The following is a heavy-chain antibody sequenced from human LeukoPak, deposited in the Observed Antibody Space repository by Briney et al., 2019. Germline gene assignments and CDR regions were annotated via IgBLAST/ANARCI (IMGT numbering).Heavy chain of an antibody. J-gene: IGHJ2*01. V-gene: IGHV4-59*01. D-gene: IGHD2-15*01. Sequence: SETLSLTCTVSGGSISSYYWSWIRQPPGKGLEWIGYIYYSGSTNYNPSLKSRVTISVDTSKNQFSLKLSSVTAADTAVYYCAIGRVVVAATPVWYFDLWGRGTLVTVSS. CDR3: AIGRVVVAATPVWYFDL. CDR1: GGSISSYY. CDR2: IYYSGST.